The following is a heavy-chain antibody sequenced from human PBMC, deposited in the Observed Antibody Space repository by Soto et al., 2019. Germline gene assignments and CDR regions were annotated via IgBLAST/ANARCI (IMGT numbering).Heavy chain of an antibody. CDR1: GGSFSGYY. J-gene: IGHJ6*02. CDR2: INHSGST. V-gene: IGHV4-34*01. Sequence: SETLSLTCAVYGGSFSGYYWSWVRQPPGKGLEWIGEINHSGSTNYNPSLKSRVTISVDTSKNQFSLKLSSVTAADTAVYYCARQVHLRYFDWLYSYGMGVWGQGTTVTVSS. CDR3: ARQVHLRYFDWLYSYGMGV. D-gene: IGHD3-9*01.